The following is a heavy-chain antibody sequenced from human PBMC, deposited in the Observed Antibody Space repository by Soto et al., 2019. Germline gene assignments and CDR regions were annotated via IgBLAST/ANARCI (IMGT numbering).Heavy chain of an antibody. D-gene: IGHD2-15*01. V-gene: IGHV3-74*01. CDR2: INSDGSST. CDR3: VRTSLVVAAATREDY. CDR1: GFTFSSYW. Sequence: EVQLVESGGGLVQPGGSLRLSCAASGFTFSSYWMHWVRQAPGKGLVWVSRINSDGSSTSYADSVKGRCTISRDNDKNTMYLQMNSLRDEDTAVYYCVRTSLVVAAATREDYWGQGTLVTVSS. J-gene: IGHJ4*02.